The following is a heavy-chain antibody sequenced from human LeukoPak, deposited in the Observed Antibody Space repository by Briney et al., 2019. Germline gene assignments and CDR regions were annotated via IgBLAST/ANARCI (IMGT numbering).Heavy chain of an antibody. CDR1: AFTFRSYA. Sequence: GGSLRLSCAASAFTFRSYAMSWVRQAGGKGLEWVSAISGSGGSTYYADSVKGRFTISRDNSKNTLYLQMNSLRAEDTAVYYCAKDQYGEAFDIWGPGTMVTVSS. CDR3: AKDQYGEAFDI. V-gene: IGHV3-23*01. J-gene: IGHJ3*02. D-gene: IGHD4-17*01. CDR2: ISGSGGST.